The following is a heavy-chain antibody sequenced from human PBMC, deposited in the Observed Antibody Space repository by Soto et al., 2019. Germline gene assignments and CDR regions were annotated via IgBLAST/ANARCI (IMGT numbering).Heavy chain of an antibody. D-gene: IGHD6-13*01. J-gene: IGHJ6*02. CDR2: IGAYNGNT. Sequence: QVPLVQSGAEVKKPGASVKVSCKASGYSISNYGFTWVRQAPGQGLEWMGWIGAYNGNTNYAQKLQGRVTMTTDTSTSTVFMDLRSLTSDDTAVYYCARGGMNGMDVWGQGTTVTVSS. V-gene: IGHV1-18*01. CDR1: GYSISNYG. CDR3: ARGGMNGMDV.